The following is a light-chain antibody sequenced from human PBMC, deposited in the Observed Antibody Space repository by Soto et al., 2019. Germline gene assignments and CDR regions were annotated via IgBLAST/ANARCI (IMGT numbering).Light chain of an antibody. V-gene: IGKV3-20*01. J-gene: IGKJ2*01. CDR3: HQFGSSPPAFT. CDR2: GAS. CDR1: QSVSTRY. Sequence: ESMLTQSPGTLSLSPGERATLSCRASQSVSTRYLAWYQQKPGQAPRLLIYGASIRATGIPDRFSGSGSGTDFPLTISRLEPEDFAVYYWHQFGSSPPAFTFGQGTKLEI.